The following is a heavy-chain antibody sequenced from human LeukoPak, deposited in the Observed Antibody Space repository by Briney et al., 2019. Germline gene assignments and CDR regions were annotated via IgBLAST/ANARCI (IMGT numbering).Heavy chain of an antibody. CDR2: INHSGST. D-gene: IGHD3-22*01. CDR1: GGSFSGYY. V-gene: IGHV4-34*01. CDR3: ARGQMPNYYDSSSYSQHFDY. J-gene: IGHJ4*02. Sequence: SETLSLTCAVYGGSFSGYYWSWIRQPPGKGLEWIGEINHSGSTNYNPSLKSRVTISVDTSKNQFSLKLSSVTAADTAVYYCARGQMPNYYDSSSYSQHFDYWGQGTLVTVSS.